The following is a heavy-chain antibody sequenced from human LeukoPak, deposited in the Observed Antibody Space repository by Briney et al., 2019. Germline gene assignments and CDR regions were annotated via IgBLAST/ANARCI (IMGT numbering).Heavy chain of an antibody. J-gene: IGHJ5*02. D-gene: IGHD1-7*01. CDR3: AREAWAGTLSGWFDP. CDR1: GGPISRGAYY. Sequence: SETLSLTCSVSGGPISRGAYYWSWVRQSPGKGLEWIGYIFSSGSTSYNPSLRSRVTVSFDTSRNQFFLNLNSVTAADSAVYYCAREAWAGTLSGWFDPWGQGTLVTVSS. V-gene: IGHV4-31*03. CDR2: IFSSGST.